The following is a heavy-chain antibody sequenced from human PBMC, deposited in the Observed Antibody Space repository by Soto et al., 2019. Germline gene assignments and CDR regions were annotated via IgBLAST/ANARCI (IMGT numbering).Heavy chain of an antibody. CDR1: GYSFTSYW. V-gene: IGHV5-10-1*01. CDR3: AKTNYYYYGMDV. J-gene: IGHJ6*02. D-gene: IGHD1-7*01. Sequence: PGASLKISCKGSGYSFTSYWISWVRQMPGKGLEWMGRIDPSDSYTNYSPSFQGHVTISAYKSISSAYLQWSSLKASDTAMYYCAKTNYYYYGMDVWGQGTTVTVSS. CDR2: IDPSDSYT.